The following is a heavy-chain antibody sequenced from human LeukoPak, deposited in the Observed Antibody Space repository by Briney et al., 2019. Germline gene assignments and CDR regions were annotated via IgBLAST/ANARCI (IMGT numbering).Heavy chain of an antibody. Sequence: PGGSLRVSCAASGFTVSSNYMSWVRQAPGKGLEWVSVIYSGGSTYYADSVKGRFTISRDNSKNTLYLQMNSLRAEDTAVYYCAREAPGSSSWYDVWGQGTLVTVSS. CDR2: IYSGGST. V-gene: IGHV3-66*01. D-gene: IGHD6-13*01. CDR3: AREAPGSSSWYDV. CDR1: GFTVSSNY. J-gene: IGHJ4*02.